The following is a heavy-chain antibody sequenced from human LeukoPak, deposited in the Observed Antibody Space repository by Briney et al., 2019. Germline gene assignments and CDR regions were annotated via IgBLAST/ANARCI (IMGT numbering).Heavy chain of an antibody. Sequence: SETLSLTCTVSGGSISSYYWSWIRQPPGKGLEWIGYIYYSGSTNYNPSLKSRVTISVDTSKNQFSLKLSSVTAADTAVYYCASAAAAKGTPYYYYTDVWGKGTTVTVSS. V-gene: IGHV4-59*01. J-gene: IGHJ6*03. CDR1: GGSISSYY. D-gene: IGHD6-13*01. CDR2: IYYSGST. CDR3: ASAAAAKGTPYYYYTDV.